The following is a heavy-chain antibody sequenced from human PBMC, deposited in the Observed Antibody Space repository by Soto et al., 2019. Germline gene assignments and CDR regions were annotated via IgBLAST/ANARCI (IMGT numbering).Heavy chain of an antibody. CDR1: GDSVSSNSAT. V-gene: IGHV6-1*01. CDR3: ARLRGDSWFDF. J-gene: IGHJ5*01. CDR2: TYYSSMWFN. Sequence: SQTLSLIFSISGDSVSSNSATWDWIRPSTSVGLEWLGRTYYSSMWFNDYAGCVIGRITINPDTSNNLFFLQLTSLSPDVSAVYYCARLRGDSWFDFWGQGTRVTVSS.